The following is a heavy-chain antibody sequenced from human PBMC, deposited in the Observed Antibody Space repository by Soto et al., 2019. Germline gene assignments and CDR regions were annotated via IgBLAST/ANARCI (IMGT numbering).Heavy chain of an antibody. Sequence: EVQLVESGGGLVKPGGSLRLSCAASGFTFSNAWMSWVRQAPGKGLEWVGRIKSKTDGGTTDYAAPVKGRFTISRDDSKNTLYLQMKSLKAEDTAVYYCTTGPYYYGSGSSLDYWGQGTLVTVSS. J-gene: IGHJ4*02. CDR2: IKSKTDGGTT. CDR1: GFTFSNAW. V-gene: IGHV3-15*01. D-gene: IGHD3-10*01. CDR3: TTGPYYYGSGSSLDY.